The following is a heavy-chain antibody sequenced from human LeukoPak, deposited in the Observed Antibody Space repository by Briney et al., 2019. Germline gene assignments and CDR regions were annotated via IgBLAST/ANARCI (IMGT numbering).Heavy chain of an antibody. CDR2: ISASGFSI. J-gene: IGHJ2*01. CDR1: GFTFSNSA. CDR3: ARAAYSSTWYSRYFDL. D-gene: IGHD6-13*01. Sequence: PGGSLRLSCAASGFTFSNSAMTWVRQAPGKGLEWVSSISASGFSIYYTGSVKGRFTISRENAKNSLYLQMNSLRAGDTAVYYCARAAYSSTWYSRYFDLWGRGTLVTVSS. V-gene: IGHV3-23*01.